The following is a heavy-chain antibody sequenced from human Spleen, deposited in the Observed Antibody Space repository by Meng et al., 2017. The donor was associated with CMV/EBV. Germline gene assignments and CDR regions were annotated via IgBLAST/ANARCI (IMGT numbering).Heavy chain of an antibody. CDR3: AKSWDGMDV. CDR1: GFTFSAYA. V-gene: IGHV3-21*01. CDR2: ISTTGTYI. Sequence: GESLKISCAASGFTFSAYAMNWVRQAPGKGLEWVSSISTTGTYIYYADSVKGRFTISRDNAKNSLFLQMNSLRADDTAVYYCAKSWDGMDVWGQGTTVTVSS. J-gene: IGHJ6*02. D-gene: IGHD1-26*01.